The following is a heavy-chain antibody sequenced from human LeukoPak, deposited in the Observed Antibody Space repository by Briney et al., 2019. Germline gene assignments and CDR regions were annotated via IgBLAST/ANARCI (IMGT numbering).Heavy chain of an antibody. D-gene: IGHD3-16*01. CDR3: ARSNGHLGYYYYRMDV. Sequence: GGSLRLSCAASGFTFSNACMNWVRQAPGKGLEWVSSIFSSSSYIYYADSVKGRFTISRDNAKNSLYLQMNSLRVEDTAVYYCARSNGHLGYYYYRMDVWGQGTTVTVSS. V-gene: IGHV3-21*01. J-gene: IGHJ6*02. CDR2: IFSSSSYI. CDR1: GFTFSNAC.